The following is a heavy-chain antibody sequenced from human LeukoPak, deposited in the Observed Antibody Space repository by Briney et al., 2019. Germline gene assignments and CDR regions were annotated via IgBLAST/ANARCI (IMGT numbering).Heavy chain of an antibody. CDR1: GGSFSGYY. CDR3: ARGATGTTEGRWFDP. J-gene: IGHJ5*02. CDR2: INHSGST. D-gene: IGHD1-1*01. V-gene: IGHV4-34*01. Sequence: SETLSLTCAVYGGSFSGYYWSWLRQPPGKGLEWIGEINHSGSTNYNPSLKSRVTISVDTSKNQFSLKLSSVTAADTAVYYCARGATGTTEGRWFDPWGQGTLVTVSS.